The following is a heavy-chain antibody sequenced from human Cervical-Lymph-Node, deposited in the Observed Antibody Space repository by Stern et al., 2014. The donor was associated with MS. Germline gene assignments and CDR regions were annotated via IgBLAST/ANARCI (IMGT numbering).Heavy chain of an antibody. D-gene: IGHD4-11*01. CDR3: ARGVTAVTNYVPNWCFDL. CDR2: VYYSGIT. Sequence: QLQLQESGPGLVKPSETLSLTCSVSGGSITNRDYWGWIRQSPGKGLEWIGSVYYSGITYYRPSLKSRATLSIDTSKNHFSLTLTSVTATDTAVYFCARGVTAVTNYVPNWCFDLWGRGTLVTISS. CDR1: GGSITNRDY. V-gene: IGHV4-39*02. J-gene: IGHJ2*01.